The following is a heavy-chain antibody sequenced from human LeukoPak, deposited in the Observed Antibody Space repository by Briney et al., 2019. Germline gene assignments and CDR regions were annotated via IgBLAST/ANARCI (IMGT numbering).Heavy chain of an antibody. CDR1: GFTFSSYA. CDR3: ARVGSDWFDP. Sequence: GSLRLSCAASGFTFSSYAMSWIRQPPGKGLEWIGYIYYSGSTNYNPSLKSRVTISVDTSKNQFSLKLSSVTAADTAVYYCARVGSDWFDPWGQGTLVTVSS. CDR2: IYYSGST. J-gene: IGHJ5*02. V-gene: IGHV4-59*13. D-gene: IGHD3-10*01.